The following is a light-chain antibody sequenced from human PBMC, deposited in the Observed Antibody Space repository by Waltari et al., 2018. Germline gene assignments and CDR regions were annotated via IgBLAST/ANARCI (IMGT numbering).Light chain of an antibody. Sequence: DIVMTKSPDSLAVSLGERATIHCKSSQSVLNSSQNKNFLAWYQHKPRQPPKLLIYWASTRQSGVPDRFSGSGSGTDFTLTISGLQAEDVAVYYCQQYYTTPHTFGQGTKLEIK. CDR1: QSVLNSSQNKNF. J-gene: IGKJ2*01. V-gene: IGKV4-1*01. CDR3: QQYYTTPHT. CDR2: WAS.